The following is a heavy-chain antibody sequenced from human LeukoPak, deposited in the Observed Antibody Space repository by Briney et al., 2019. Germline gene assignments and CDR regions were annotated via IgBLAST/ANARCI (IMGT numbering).Heavy chain of an antibody. CDR1: GGSISSSSYY. Sequence: PSETLSLTCTVSGGSISSSSYYWGWIRQPPGKGLEWIGSIYYSGSTYYNPSLKSRVTISVDTSKNQFSLKLSSVTAADTAVYYCARHGITMVWGVILQGFDPWGQGTLVTVSS. V-gene: IGHV4-39*01. J-gene: IGHJ5*02. CDR2: IYYSGST. CDR3: ARHGITMVWGVILQGFDP. D-gene: IGHD3-10*01.